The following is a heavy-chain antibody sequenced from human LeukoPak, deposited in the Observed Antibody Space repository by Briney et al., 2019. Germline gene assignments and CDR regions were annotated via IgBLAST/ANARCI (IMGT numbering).Heavy chain of an antibody. CDR1: GYTFTSYD. J-gene: IGHJ5*02. CDR2: MNSNSGNT. V-gene: IGHV1-8*01. D-gene: IGHD3-10*01. Sequence: ASVKVSCKASGYTFTSYDINWVRQATGQGLEWMGWMNSNSGNTGYAQKFQGRVTMTRNTSISTAYMELSSLRSEDTAVYYCARGSGSYTYNWFDPWGQGTLVTVSS. CDR3: ARGSGSYTYNWFDP.